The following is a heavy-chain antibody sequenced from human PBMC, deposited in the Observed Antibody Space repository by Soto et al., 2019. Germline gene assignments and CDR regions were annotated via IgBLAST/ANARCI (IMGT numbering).Heavy chain of an antibody. D-gene: IGHD3-3*01. CDR3: AKSYYDFWSGYVPGMDV. CDR2: ISGSGGST. Sequence: GGSLRLSCAASGFTFSSYAMSWVRQAPGKGLEWVSAISGSGGSTYYADSVKGRFTISRDNSKNTLYLQTNSLRAEDTAVYYCAKSYYDFWSGYVPGMDVWGQGTTVTVSS. J-gene: IGHJ6*02. V-gene: IGHV3-23*01. CDR1: GFTFSSYA.